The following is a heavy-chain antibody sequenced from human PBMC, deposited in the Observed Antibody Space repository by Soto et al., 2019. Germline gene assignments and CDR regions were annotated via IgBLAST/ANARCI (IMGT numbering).Heavy chain of an antibody. Sequence: PGGSLRLSCAASGFTVSSNYMSWVRQAPGKGLEWVSVIYSGGSTYYADSVKGRFTISRDNSKNTLYLQMNSLRAEDTAVYYCASARRGSSSWFGAPHYYYYGMDVWGQGTTVTVSS. CDR3: ASARRGSSSWFGAPHYYYYGMDV. CDR2: IYSGGST. J-gene: IGHJ6*02. D-gene: IGHD6-13*01. V-gene: IGHV3-53*01. CDR1: GFTVSSNY.